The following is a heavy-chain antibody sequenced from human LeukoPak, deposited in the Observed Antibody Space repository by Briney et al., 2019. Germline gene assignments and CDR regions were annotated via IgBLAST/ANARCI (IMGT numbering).Heavy chain of an antibody. CDR1: GFTFSSYW. J-gene: IGHJ6*03. D-gene: IGHD2-15*01. CDR2: ITSDGSST. V-gene: IGHV3-74*03. CDR3: ARGDCSGDSCYLTLFYYMDV. Sequence: GRSLRLSCAASGFTFSSYWMHWVRQAPGKGLGWVSRITSDGSSTKYADSVKGRFTISRDNAKNTLYLQTNSLRAEDTAVYYCARGDCSGDSCYLTLFYYMDVWGKGTTVTVSS.